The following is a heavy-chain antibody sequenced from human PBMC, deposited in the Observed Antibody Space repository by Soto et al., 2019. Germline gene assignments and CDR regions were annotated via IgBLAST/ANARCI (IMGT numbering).Heavy chain of an antibody. CDR3: AKGTTYYDFWSGQAGGDYYYGMDV. Sequence: GGSLRLSCAASGFTFSSYGMHWVRQAPGKGLEWVAVIWYDGSNKYYADSVKGRFTISRDNSKNTLYLQMNSLRAEDTAVYYCAKGTTYYDFWSGQAGGDYYYGMDVWGQGTTVTVSS. CDR2: IWYDGSNK. D-gene: IGHD3-3*01. J-gene: IGHJ6*02. CDR1: GFTFSSYG. V-gene: IGHV3-33*06.